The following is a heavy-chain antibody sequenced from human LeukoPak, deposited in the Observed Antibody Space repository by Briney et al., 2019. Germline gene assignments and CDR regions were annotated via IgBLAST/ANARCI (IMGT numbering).Heavy chain of an antibody. CDR2: INPSGGGT. Sequence: ASVKVSCKASGYTFISYYIHWVRQAPGQGLEWMGIINPSGGGTTYAQKFQGRVTMTRDTSTSTVYMELSSLRSEDTAVYYCARETEVVADSNYFDFWGQGTLVTVSS. D-gene: IGHD2-21*01. CDR3: ARETEVVADSNYFDF. V-gene: IGHV1-46*01. J-gene: IGHJ4*02. CDR1: GYTFISYY.